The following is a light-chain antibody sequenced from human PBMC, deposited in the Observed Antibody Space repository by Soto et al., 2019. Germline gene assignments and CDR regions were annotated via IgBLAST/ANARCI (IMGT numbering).Light chain of an antibody. J-gene: IGKJ2*01. CDR2: DAS. CDR1: QDISTS. CDR3: QQYDNLFT. V-gene: IGKV1-33*01. Sequence: DIQMTQSPSSLSASVGDRVTIPCQASQDISTSLNWYQQKPGKAPKLLIYDASNLKTGVPSRFSGSGSGTHFTLTISSLQPEDIATYYCQQYDNLFTFGQGTKVDSK.